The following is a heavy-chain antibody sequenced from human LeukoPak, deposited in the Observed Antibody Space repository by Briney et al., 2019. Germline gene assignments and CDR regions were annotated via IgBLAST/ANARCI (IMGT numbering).Heavy chain of an antibody. CDR2: LNPNSGNT. D-gene: IGHD3-9*01. CDR1: GYTFINYD. Sequence: ASVKVSCKTSGYTFINYDINWVRQASGQGLEWMGWLNPNSGNTGYAQKFRGRVTITTDESTSTAYMELSSLRSEDTAVYYCARDREEGYFDWLLWGQGTLVTVSS. V-gene: IGHV1-8*01. J-gene: IGHJ4*02. CDR3: ARDREEGYFDWLL.